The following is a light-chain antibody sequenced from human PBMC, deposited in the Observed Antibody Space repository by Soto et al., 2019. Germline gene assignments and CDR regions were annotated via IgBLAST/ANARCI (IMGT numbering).Light chain of an antibody. Sequence: EIVLTQSPGTLSLSPGQRATLSCRASESISRDYLAWYQQRLGQAPRLLIYSSSNRATGIPDRFSGGGSGTDFTLTISRLEPADFAVYYCQQYGRSPLTFGGGTKVDIK. CDR3: QQYGRSPLT. V-gene: IGKV3-20*01. CDR1: ESISRDY. J-gene: IGKJ4*01. CDR2: SSS.